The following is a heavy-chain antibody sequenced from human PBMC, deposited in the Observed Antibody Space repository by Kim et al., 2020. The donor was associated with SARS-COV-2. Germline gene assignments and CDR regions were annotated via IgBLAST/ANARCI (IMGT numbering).Heavy chain of an antibody. CDR2: ISYDGSNK. CDR3: AKGGRQDYFYYYGMDV. V-gene: IGHV3-30*18. D-gene: IGHD1-1*01. Sequence: GGSLRLSCAASGFTFSSYGMHWVRQAPGKGLEWVAVISYDGSNKYYADSVKGRFTISRDNSNNTLYLQMNSLRPEDTAVYYCAKGGRQDYFYYYGMDVWG. CDR1: GFTFSSYG. J-gene: IGHJ6*01.